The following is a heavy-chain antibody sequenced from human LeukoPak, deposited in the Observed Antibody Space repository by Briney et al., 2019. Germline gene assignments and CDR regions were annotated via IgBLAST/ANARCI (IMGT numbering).Heavy chain of an antibody. D-gene: IGHD2-2*02. CDR3: ARTRHCSSTSCYRVYYHYGMDV. Sequence: SETLSLTCAVYGGSFSGYYWSWICQPPGKGLEWIGEINHSGSTNYNPSLKSRVTISVDTSKNQFSLKLSSVTAADTAVYYCARTRHCSSTSCYRVYYHYGMDVWGQGTTVTVSS. J-gene: IGHJ6*02. V-gene: IGHV4-34*01. CDR2: INHSGST. CDR1: GGSFSGYY.